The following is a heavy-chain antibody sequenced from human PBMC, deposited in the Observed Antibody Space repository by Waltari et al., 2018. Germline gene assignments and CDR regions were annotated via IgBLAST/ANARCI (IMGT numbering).Heavy chain of an antibody. CDR1: GGSISSYY. J-gene: IGHJ2*01. Sequence: QVQLQESGPGLVKPSETLSLTCTVSGGSISSYYWSWIRQPPGKGLEWIGYIYYSGSTNYNPSLKSRVTISVDTSKNQFSLKLSSVTAADTAVYYGARALSYYYDSSGYRRDSYFDLWGRGTLVTVSS. CDR3: ARALSYYYDSSGYRRDSYFDL. D-gene: IGHD3-22*01. V-gene: IGHV4-59*01. CDR2: IYYSGST.